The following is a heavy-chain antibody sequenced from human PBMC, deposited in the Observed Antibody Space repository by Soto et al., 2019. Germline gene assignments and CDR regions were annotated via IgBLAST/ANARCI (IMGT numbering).Heavy chain of an antibody. J-gene: IGHJ4*02. Sequence: VQLVESGGGVVQPGRSLRLSCAASGFTFSDYAMHWVRQAPGKGLEWVAVVSHDGRNTHYADSVKGRFTISRDSSKNTVSLEMSSLRAEATAVYYCAKGGRQWLVTSDFNYWGQGALVTVSS. CDR2: VSHDGRNT. CDR3: AKGGRQWLVTSDFNY. V-gene: IGHV3-30*18. D-gene: IGHD6-19*01. CDR1: GFTFSDYA.